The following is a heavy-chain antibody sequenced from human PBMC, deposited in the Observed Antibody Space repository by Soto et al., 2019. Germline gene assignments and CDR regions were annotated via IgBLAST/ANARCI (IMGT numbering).Heavy chain of an antibody. CDR2: ISDDGSIK. CDR1: GFSFTTYA. V-gene: IGHV3-30-3*01. J-gene: IGHJ4*02. D-gene: IGHD5-18*01. Sequence: PVGDLRLSCAASGFSFTTYAMHWVRQAPGKGLEWVAVISDDGSIKYYADSVKGRFTISRDNSKNTFSLQMNSLRGDDTAVYFCARAIETAMDPCDYWGQGTLVTVSS. CDR3: ARAIETAMDPCDY.